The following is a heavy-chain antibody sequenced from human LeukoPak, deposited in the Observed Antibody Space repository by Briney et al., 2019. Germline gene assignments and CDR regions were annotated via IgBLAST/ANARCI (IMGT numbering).Heavy chain of an antibody. J-gene: IGHJ4*02. V-gene: IGHV1-2*02. Sequence: ASVKVSCKASGYTFTGYYMHWVRQAPGQGLEWMGWINPNSGGTNYAQKFRGRVAMTRDTSISTAYMELSRLTSDDTAVYYCARVGYGDYVGIYWGQGTLVTVSS. CDR3: ARVGYGDYVGIY. CDR1: GYTFTGYY. D-gene: IGHD4-17*01. CDR2: INPNSGGT.